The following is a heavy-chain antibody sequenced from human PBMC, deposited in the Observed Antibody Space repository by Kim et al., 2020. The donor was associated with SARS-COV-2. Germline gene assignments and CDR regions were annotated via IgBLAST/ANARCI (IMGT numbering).Heavy chain of an antibody. CDR1: GFTFSSYW. D-gene: IGHD5-12*01. CDR2: IKQDGSEK. CDR3: AREGRRDGYKYYYYGMDV. V-gene: IGHV3-7*01. J-gene: IGHJ6*02. Sequence: GGSLRLSCAASGFTFSSYWMSWVRQAPGKGLEWVANIKQDGSEKYYVDSVKGRFTISRDNAKNSLYLQMNSLRAEDTAVYYCAREGRRDGYKYYYYGMDVWGQGTTVTVSS.